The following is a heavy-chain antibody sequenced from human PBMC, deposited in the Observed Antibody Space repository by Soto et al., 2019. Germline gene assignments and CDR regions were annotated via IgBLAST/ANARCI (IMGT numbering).Heavy chain of an antibody. Sequence: SVKVSCKASGGTFSSYAISWVRQALGQGLEWMGGIIPIFGTANYAQKFQGRVTITADKSTSTAYMELSSLRSEDTAVYYCARGRNGYSYGDFDYWGQGTLVTVSS. V-gene: IGHV1-69*06. CDR2: IIPIFGTA. D-gene: IGHD5-18*01. CDR1: GGTFSSYA. J-gene: IGHJ4*02. CDR3: ARGRNGYSYGDFDY.